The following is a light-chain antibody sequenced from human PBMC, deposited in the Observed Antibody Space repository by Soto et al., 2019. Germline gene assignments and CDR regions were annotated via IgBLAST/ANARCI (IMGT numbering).Light chain of an antibody. J-gene: IGLJ1*01. CDR2: EVT. Sequence: QSVLTQPRSVSGSPGQSVTTSCTGTSSDVGGYNYVSWYQQLPGKAPKLMIYEVTKRSSGVPDRFSGSKSGNTASLTISGLQPEDEAHYYCSSYTGTYTFGVFGTGTKVTVL. V-gene: IGLV2-11*01. CDR1: SSDVGGYNY. CDR3: SSYTGTYTFGV.